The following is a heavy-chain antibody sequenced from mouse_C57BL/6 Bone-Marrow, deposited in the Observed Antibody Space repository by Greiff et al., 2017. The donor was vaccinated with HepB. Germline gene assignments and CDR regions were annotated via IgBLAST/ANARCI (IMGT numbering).Heavy chain of an antibody. Sequence: EVQLVESGGDLVKPGGSLKLSCAASGFTFSSYGMSWVRQTPDKGLEWVATISSGGSYTYYPDSVKGRFTISRDNAKNTLYLQLSSLKSEDAAVYYCAGHSPYYGARMDYWGQGTSVTVSA. D-gene: IGHD1-1*02. CDR3: AGHSPYYGARMDY. V-gene: IGHV5-6*01. CDR2: ISSGGSYT. J-gene: IGHJ4*01. CDR1: GFTFSSYG.